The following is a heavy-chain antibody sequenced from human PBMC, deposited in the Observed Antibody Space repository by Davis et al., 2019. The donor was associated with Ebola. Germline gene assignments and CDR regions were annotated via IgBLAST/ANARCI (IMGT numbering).Heavy chain of an antibody. D-gene: IGHD2-2*01. CDR1: GFSLSNARMG. J-gene: IGHJ6*03. CDR3: ARIRGYGGYCSSTNCLYYYYYYMDV. Sequence: SGPTLVKPTETLTLTCTVSGFSLSNARMGVSWIRQPPGKALEWLAHIFSNDEKSYSTSLKSRLTISKDTSKSQVVLTMTNMDPVDTATYYCARIRGYGGYCSSTNCLYYYYYYMDVWGKGTTVTVSS. V-gene: IGHV2-26*01. CDR2: IFSNDEK.